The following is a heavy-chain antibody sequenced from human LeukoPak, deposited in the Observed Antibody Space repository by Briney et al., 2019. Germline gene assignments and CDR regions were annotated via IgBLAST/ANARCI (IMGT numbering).Heavy chain of an antibody. CDR3: ARIELWLPIDY. CDR1: GFTFSSYA. J-gene: IGHJ4*02. V-gene: IGHV3-23*01. D-gene: IGHD5-18*01. Sequence: GGSLRLSCAASGFTFSSYAMSWVRQAPGKGLEWVSAISGSGGSTYYADFVKGRFTISRDNSKDTVYLQMNSLRVEDTAIYYCARIELWLPIDYWGQGILVTVSS. CDR2: ISGSGGST.